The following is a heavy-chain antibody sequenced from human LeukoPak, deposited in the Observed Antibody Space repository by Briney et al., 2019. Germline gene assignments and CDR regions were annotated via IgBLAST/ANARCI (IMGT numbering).Heavy chain of an antibody. J-gene: IGHJ4*02. Sequence: GGSLRLSCAASGFTFSDYYMSWIRQAPGKGLEWVSYISSSGSTIYYADSVKGRFTISRDNAKNSLFLQMSSLRAEDTAVYFCAREWAYYYGSSGYFDYWGQGTLVTVPS. CDR3: AREWAYYYGSSGYFDY. V-gene: IGHV3-11*04. CDR1: GFTFSDYY. D-gene: IGHD3-22*01. CDR2: ISSSGSTI.